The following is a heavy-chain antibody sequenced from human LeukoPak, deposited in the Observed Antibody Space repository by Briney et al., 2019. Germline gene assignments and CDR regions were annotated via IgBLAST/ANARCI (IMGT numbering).Heavy chain of an antibody. CDR1: GFRVSSSY. J-gene: IGHJ4*02. Sequence: GGSLRLSCSASGFRVSSSYMSWVRPAPGKGLEWVSVIYGGGRGGSTSYADSVKGRFTISTDNSKNTLYLQMNSLRAEDTAVYYCARIAAAGPFDYWGQGTLVTVSS. D-gene: IGHD6-13*01. CDR3: ARIAAAGPFDY. CDR2: IYGGGRGGST. V-gene: IGHV3-53*01.